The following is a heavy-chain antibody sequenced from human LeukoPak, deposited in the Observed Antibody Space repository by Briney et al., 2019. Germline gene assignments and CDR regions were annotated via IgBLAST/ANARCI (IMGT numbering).Heavy chain of an antibody. CDR2: ISYDGSNK. V-gene: IGHV3-30-3*01. J-gene: IGHJ4*02. CDR3: AREIVGATMSGDY. CDR1: GFTLSSYA. Sequence: PGGSLRLSCAASGFTLSSYAMTWVRQAPGKGLEWVAVISYDGSNKYYADSVKGRFTISRDNSKNTLYLQMNSLRAEDTAVYYCAREIVGATMSGDYWGQGTLVTVSS. D-gene: IGHD1-26*01.